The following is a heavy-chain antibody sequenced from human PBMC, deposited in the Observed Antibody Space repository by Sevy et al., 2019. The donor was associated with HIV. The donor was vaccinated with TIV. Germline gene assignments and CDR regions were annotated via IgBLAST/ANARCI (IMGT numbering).Heavy chain of an antibody. CDR2: INWNGGST. CDR3: ARGDGGDSGHYYYYYYMDV. J-gene: IGHJ6*03. D-gene: IGHD3-10*01. CDR1: GFTFDDYA. Sequence: GGSLRLSCEASGFTFDDYAMSWVRQAPGKGLEWVSAINWNGGSTGYADSVKGRFTISRDNAKNSLYLQMNSLRAEDTAFYYCARGDGGDSGHYYYYYYMDVWGNGTTVTVSS. V-gene: IGHV3-20*04.